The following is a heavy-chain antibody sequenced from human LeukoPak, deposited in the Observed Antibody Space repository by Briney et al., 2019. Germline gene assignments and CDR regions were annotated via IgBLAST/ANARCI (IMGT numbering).Heavy chain of an antibody. CDR2: IIPIFGTA. CDR1: GGTFISYD. CDR3: ASQSHITMIRGVINFDY. J-gene: IGHJ4*02. Sequence: GASVKVSCKASGGTFISYDIRWVRQAPGQGLEWMGGIIPIFGTANYAQKFQGRVTITADESTNTAYMELSSLKFEDTAVYYCASQSHITMIRGVINFDYWGQGTLVTVSS. D-gene: IGHD3-10*01. V-gene: IGHV1-69*13.